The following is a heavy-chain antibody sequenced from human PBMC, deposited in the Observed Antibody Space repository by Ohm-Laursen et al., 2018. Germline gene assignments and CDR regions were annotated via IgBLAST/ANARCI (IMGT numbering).Heavy chain of an antibody. Sequence: GSLRLSCTASGFTLSSYSMNWTRQAPGKGLEWLSYINSVSSHRYEGDSARGRFTMSRDNAKNSVDLQLTSLRVEDTAVYYCARSVSNSVYFRHDAFDLWGRGTMLIVSS. D-gene: IGHD3-22*01. V-gene: IGHV3-48*01. CDR1: GFTLSSYS. CDR2: INSVSSHR. J-gene: IGHJ3*01. CDR3: ARSVSNSVYFRHDAFDL.